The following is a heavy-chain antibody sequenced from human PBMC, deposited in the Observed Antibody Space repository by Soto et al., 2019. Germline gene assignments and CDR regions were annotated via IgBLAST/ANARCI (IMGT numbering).Heavy chain of an antibody. CDR3: ARDDVPGMVYAYPLPIDY. Sequence: GGSLRLSCAASGLTFSNYWMSWVRQAPGKGLEWVANIKQDGSEQYYSDSVKGRFTISRDNAKNSLYLQMNSLRAEDTAVYYCARDDVPGMVYAYPLPIDYWGQGTLVTVSS. CDR2: IKQDGSEQ. V-gene: IGHV3-7*01. J-gene: IGHJ4*02. CDR1: GLTFSNYW. D-gene: IGHD2-8*01.